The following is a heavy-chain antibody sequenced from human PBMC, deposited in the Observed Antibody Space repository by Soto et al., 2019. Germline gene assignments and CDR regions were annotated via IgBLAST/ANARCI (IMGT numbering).Heavy chain of an antibody. V-gene: IGHV3-74*01. CDR2: ISGNGTAT. CDR1: GFTFSSYW. J-gene: IGHJ4*02. CDR3: AMYGFSWYLHY. D-gene: IGHD2-15*01. Sequence: PGGSLRLSCAASGFTFSSYWMHWVRQAPGKGLVWVSAISGNGTATNYLDSVKGQFTISRDNAKNTVYLQMNSLSADDTAIYYCAMYGFSWYLHYWGQGTLVTVSS.